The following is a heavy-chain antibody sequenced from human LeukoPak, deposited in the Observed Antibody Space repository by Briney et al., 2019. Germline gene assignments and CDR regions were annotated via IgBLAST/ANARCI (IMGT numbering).Heavy chain of an antibody. CDR3: AKGGYRSGWRHYFDY. J-gene: IGHJ4*02. V-gene: IGHV3-23*01. Sequence: GGSLRLSCAASGFTFSSYTMNWVRQAPGKGLEWVSYISGSGGSTYYADSVKGRFTISRDNSKDTLYLQMNSLRAEDTAVYYCAKGGYRSGWRHYFDYWGQGTLVTVSS. D-gene: IGHD6-19*01. CDR1: GFTFSSYT. CDR2: ISGSGGST.